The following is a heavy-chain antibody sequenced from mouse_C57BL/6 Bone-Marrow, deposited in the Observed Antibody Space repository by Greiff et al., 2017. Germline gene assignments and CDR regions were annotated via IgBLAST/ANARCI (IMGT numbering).Heavy chain of an antibody. Sequence: EVQLQQSGPELVKPGASVKISCKASGYTFTDYYMNWVKQSHGKSLEWIGDINPNNGGTSYNQKFKGKATLTVDKSSSTAYMELRSLTSEDSAVYYCASPPYYYGSSYWYFDVWGTGTTVTVSS. J-gene: IGHJ1*03. CDR2: INPNNGGT. CDR3: ASPPYYYGSSYWYFDV. CDR1: GYTFTDYY. V-gene: IGHV1-26*01. D-gene: IGHD1-1*01.